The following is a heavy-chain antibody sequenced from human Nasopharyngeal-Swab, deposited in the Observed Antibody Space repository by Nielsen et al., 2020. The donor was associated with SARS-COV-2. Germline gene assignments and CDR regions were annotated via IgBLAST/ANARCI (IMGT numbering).Heavy chain of an antibody. V-gene: IGHV3-33*01. CDR3: AAAPSGDYGGY. CDR2: IWYDGSNK. Sequence: GGSLRLSCAASGFTFSNYGMHWVRQAPGKGLEWVAVIWYDGSNKYYADSVKGRFTISRDNSKNTVYLQMNSLRAEDTVVYYCAAAPSGDYGGYWGQGTLVTVSS. CDR1: GFTFSNYG. D-gene: IGHD4-23*01. J-gene: IGHJ4*02.